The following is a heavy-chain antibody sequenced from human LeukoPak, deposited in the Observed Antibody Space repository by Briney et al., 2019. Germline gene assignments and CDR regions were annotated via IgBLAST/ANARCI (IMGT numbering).Heavy chain of an antibody. J-gene: IGHJ4*02. Sequence: GGSLRLSCEASGFTFSDYAMHWVRQAPGKGLEYVSAISSDGDSTFYSDSVKDRFTISRDNSNNTLYLQMGSLRAEDMAVYYCARNHLRYYYDSSGSHFDCWGREPWSPSPQ. CDR2: ISSDGDST. V-gene: IGHV3-64*02. CDR1: GFTFSDYA. D-gene: IGHD3-22*01. CDR3: ARNHLRYYYDSSGSHFDC.